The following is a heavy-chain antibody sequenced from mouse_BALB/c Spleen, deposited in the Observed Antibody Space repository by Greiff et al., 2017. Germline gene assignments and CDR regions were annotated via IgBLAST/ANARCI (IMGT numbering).Heavy chain of an antibody. Sequence: QVQLQQPGAELVKPAASVKLSCKVSGYSFTSYWMRWVKQRPRQGLVWIGEIVPSDSYTNYNQKFKGKATLTVDKSSSTAYMQLSSVTSEDSAVYYSATYYGKLGYFDVWGAGTTVTVSA. CDR1: GYSFTSYW. D-gene: IGHD2-10*01. J-gene: IGHJ1*01. CDR3: ATYYGKLGYFDV. CDR2: IVPSDSYT. V-gene: IGHV1-69*02.